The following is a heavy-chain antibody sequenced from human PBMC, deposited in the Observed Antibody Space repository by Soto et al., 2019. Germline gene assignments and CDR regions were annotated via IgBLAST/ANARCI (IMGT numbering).Heavy chain of an antibody. J-gene: IGHJ4*02. CDR3: AAAYDFDSSGFSVGY. Sequence: EVQLVETGGGLIQPGGSLRLSCAASGFTVSSKYMSWVRQAPGKGLEWVSVIYSGGSTYYADSVKGRFTISRDNSKNTLYLQMNSLRAEDTAVYYCAAAYDFDSSGFSVGYWGQGTLVTVSS. V-gene: IGHV3-53*02. CDR2: IYSGGST. D-gene: IGHD3-22*01. CDR1: GFTVSSKY.